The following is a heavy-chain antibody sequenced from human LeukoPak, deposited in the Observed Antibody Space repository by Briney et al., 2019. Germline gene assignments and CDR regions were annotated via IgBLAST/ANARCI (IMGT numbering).Heavy chain of an antibody. CDR1: GFTFSSYS. Sequence: PGGSLRLSCAASGFTFSSYSMNWVRQAPGKGLEWVSYISSSSSTIYYADSVKGRFTISRDNSKNTLYLQMNSLRAEDTAVYYCAKDPMVRGVIITSSYFDYWGQGTLVTVSS. D-gene: IGHD3-10*01. CDR2: ISSSSSTI. J-gene: IGHJ4*02. V-gene: IGHV3-48*01. CDR3: AKDPMVRGVIITSSYFDY.